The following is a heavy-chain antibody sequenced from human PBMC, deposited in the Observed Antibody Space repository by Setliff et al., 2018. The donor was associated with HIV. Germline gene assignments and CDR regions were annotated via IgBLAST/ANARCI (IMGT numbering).Heavy chain of an antibody. CDR2: INTNTGNP. J-gene: IGHJ5*02. Sequence: ASVKVSCKASGYTFTTYAMNWVRQAPGQGPEWMGWINTNTGNPTYAQGFTGRFVSSLDTSVSTAYLQISSLKAEDTAVYYCARNYYDVWSLSFGGWFDPWGQGTLVTVSS. CDR1: GYTFTTYA. V-gene: IGHV7-4-1*02. CDR3: ARNYYDVWSLSFGGWFDP. D-gene: IGHD3-3*01.